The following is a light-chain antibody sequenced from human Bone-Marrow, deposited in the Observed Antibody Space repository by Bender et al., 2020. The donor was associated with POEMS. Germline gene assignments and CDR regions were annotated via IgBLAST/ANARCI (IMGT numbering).Light chain of an antibody. J-gene: IGLJ3*02. Sequence: QIVVTQEPSLTVSPGGTVTLTRDSSTGPVTSCRWPYWFQQKPGQAPRPLIYDATSKHSWTPARFSGSLLGGKVALTLSGAQPEDEAEYYCLLLCSGGWVFGGGTKLTVL. CDR2: DAT. V-gene: IGLV7-46*01. CDR3: LLLCSGGWV. CDR1: TGPVTSCRW.